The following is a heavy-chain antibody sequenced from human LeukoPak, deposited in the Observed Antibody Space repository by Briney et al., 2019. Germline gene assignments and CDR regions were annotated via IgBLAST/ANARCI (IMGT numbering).Heavy chain of an antibody. CDR3: ARGEYGSGSLNYYYYGMDV. CDR2: IYYSGST. Sequence: SETLSLTCTVSGGSISSGGYYWSWIRQHPGKSLEWIGYIYYSGSTYYNPSLKSRVTISVDTSKNQFSLKLSSVTAADTAVYYCARGEYGSGSLNYYYYGMDVWGQGTTVTVSS. D-gene: IGHD3-10*01. V-gene: IGHV4-31*03. CDR1: GGSISSGGYY. J-gene: IGHJ6*02.